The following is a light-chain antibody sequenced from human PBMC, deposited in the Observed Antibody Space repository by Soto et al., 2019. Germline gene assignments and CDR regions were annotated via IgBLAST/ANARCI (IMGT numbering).Light chain of an antibody. J-gene: IGLJ1*01. V-gene: IGLV2-8*01. CDR3: SSHAGRRNG. Sequence: QSSLAQPPSASGSPGQSVAISCTGTSSDVGGYNYVSWYQQHPGKAPKLMIYEVNKRPSGVPDRFSGSKSGNTASLTVSGLQAEDEADYYCSSHAGRRNGLGTGTKVTV. CDR1: SSDVGGYNY. CDR2: EVN.